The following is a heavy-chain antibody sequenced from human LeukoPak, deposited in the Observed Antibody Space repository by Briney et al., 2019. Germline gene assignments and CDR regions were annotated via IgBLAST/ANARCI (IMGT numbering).Heavy chain of an antibody. V-gene: IGHV5-51*01. D-gene: IGHD2-2*01. CDR3: ARLSLASPRNGAFDI. CDR1: GYSFTSYW. CDR2: IYPGDSDT. Sequence: GESLKISCKGSGYSFTSYWIGWVRQMPGKGLEWMGIIYPGDSDTRYSPSFQGQVTISAGKSISTAYLQWSSLKASDTAMYYCARLSLASPRNGAFDIWGQGTMVTVSS. J-gene: IGHJ3*02.